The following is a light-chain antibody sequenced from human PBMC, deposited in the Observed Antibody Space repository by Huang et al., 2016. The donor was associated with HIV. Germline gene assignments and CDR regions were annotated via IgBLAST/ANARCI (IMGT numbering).Light chain of an antibody. Sequence: DIQMTQSPSSLSASVGDRVTITCRASQDISNSLAWYQQKPGKAPKLLLYGTSRLESGVPSRFSGSGSGTDYTLTISSLQPEDFATYYCQQYHSAPPLTFGGGTKVEIK. CDR2: GTS. CDR3: QQYHSAPPLT. V-gene: IGKV1-NL1*01. J-gene: IGKJ4*01. CDR1: QDISNS.